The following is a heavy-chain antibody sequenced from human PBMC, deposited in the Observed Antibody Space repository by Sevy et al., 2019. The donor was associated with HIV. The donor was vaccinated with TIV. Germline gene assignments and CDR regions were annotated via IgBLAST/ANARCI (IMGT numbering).Heavy chain of an antibody. D-gene: IGHD1-26*01. V-gene: IGHV3-21*01. CDR3: ARDNRGGELHASDIDY. Sequence: GGSLRLSCAASGFTFSSYSMNWVRQAPGKGLEWVSSISSSSSYIYYADSVKGRFTISRDNAKNSLYLQMNSLRAEDTAVYYCARDNRGGELHASDIDYWGQGTLVTVSS. J-gene: IGHJ4*02. CDR1: GFTFSSYS. CDR2: ISSSSSYI.